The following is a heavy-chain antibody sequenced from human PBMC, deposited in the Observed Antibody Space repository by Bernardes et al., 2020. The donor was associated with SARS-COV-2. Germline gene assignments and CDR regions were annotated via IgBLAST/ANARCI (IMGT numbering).Heavy chain of an antibody. D-gene: IGHD3-10*01. CDR1: GGSISSSSYH. CDR2: IYYSGST. CDR3: ARHYYDSGSYHWFDP. V-gene: IGHV4-39*01. J-gene: IGHJ5*02. Sequence: SETLSLTCSVSGGSISSSSYHWGWIRQPPGKGLEWIGTIYYSGSTYYSPSLKSRVTISVDTSKNQFPLKLSSVTAADTAVYYCARHYYDSGSYHWFDPWGQGTLVTVSS.